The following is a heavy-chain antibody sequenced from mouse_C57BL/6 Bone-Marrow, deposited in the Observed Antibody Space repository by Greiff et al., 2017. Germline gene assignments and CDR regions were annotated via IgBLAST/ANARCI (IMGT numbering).Heavy chain of an antibody. CDR3: ARWNYYCSSYGY. D-gene: IGHD1-1*01. V-gene: IGHV1-81*01. CDR1: GYTFTSYG. J-gene: IGHJ2*01. CDR2: IYPRSGNT. Sequence: VQLQQPGAELVKPGASVKLSCKASGYTFTSYGISWVKQRTGQGLEWIGEIYPRSGNTYYNEKFKGKATLTADKSSSTAYMELRSLTSEDSAVDFCARWNYYCSSYGYWGQGTTLTVSS.